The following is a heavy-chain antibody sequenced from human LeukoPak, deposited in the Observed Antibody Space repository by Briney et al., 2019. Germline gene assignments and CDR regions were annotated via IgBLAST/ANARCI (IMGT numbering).Heavy chain of an antibody. Sequence: SETLSLTCTVSGGSIRSSSYYWGWIRQPPGKGLEWIGTIYYSGATYYNPSLKSRVTISVDTSKNQFSLKLSSMTAADTAVYYCARRPYSSSSGLATYMDVWGKGTTVTVSS. CDR1: GGSIRSSSYY. CDR2: IYYSGAT. J-gene: IGHJ6*03. D-gene: IGHD6-6*01. CDR3: ARRPYSSSSGLATYMDV. V-gene: IGHV4-39*01.